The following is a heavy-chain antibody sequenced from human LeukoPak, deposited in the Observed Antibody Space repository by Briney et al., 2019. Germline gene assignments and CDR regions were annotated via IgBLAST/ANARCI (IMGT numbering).Heavy chain of an antibody. V-gene: IGHV1-2*02. Sequence: ASVKVSCKASGYTFTGYYVHWVRQAPGQGLEWMGWINPSGGGTNYAQKFQGRVIMTGDTSISTAYMELSRLSSDDTAVYFCAGRPDTSMVAIFDYWGQGTLVTISS. D-gene: IGHD5-18*01. CDR3: AGRPDTSMVAIFDY. CDR2: INPSGGGT. CDR1: GYTFTGYY. J-gene: IGHJ4*02.